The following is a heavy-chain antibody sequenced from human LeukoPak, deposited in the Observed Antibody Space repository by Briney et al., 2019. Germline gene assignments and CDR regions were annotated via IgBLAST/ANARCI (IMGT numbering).Heavy chain of an antibody. V-gene: IGHV3-21*01. CDR2: ISSSSSYI. Sequence: PGGSLRLSCAASGFTFSSYSMNWARQAPGKGLEWVSSISSSSSYIYYADPVKGRFTISRDNAKNSLYLQMNSLRAEDTAVYYCARSPRVAAASRYFDYWGQGTLVTVSS. CDR1: GFTFSSYS. J-gene: IGHJ4*02. D-gene: IGHD6-13*01. CDR3: ARSPRVAAASRYFDY.